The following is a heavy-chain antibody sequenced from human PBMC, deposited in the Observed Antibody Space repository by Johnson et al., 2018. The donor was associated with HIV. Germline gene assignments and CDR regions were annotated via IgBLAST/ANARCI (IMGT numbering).Heavy chain of an antibody. Sequence: VQLVESGGGVVQPGRSLRLSCAASGFTFDDYGMSWVRQAPGKGLEWVSGINWNGGSTGYADSVKGRFTISRDNAKNTLYLQMDSLGAEDTAVYYCARVQLLADDVFNIWGQGTMVTVSS. CDR2: INWNGGST. V-gene: IGHV3-20*04. CDR1: GFTFDDYG. J-gene: IGHJ3*02. D-gene: IGHD3-3*02. CDR3: ARVQLLADDVFNI.